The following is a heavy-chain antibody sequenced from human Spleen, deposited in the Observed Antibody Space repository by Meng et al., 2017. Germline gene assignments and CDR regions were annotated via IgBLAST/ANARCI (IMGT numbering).Heavy chain of an antibody. CDR3: AMTSGWYLGIAAFDV. V-gene: IGHV1-2*02. CDR1: GYTFTGYY. Sequence: ASVQVPCKASGYTFTGYYIHWGRQDPGQGLEWMGWINPNNGGTHYVQKFQGRVTMTRDTSISTAYKVLSRLRSDDTAVYFCAMTSGWYLGIAAFDVWGQGTMVTVSS. CDR2: INPNNGGT. D-gene: IGHD6-19*01. J-gene: IGHJ3*01.